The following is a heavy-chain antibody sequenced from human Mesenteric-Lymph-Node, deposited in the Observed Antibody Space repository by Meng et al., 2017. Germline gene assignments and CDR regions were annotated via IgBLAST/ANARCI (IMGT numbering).Heavy chain of an antibody. Sequence: GESLKISCAASGFTFSSYAMHWVRQAPGKGLEWVAVISYDGSNKYYADSVKGRFTISRDNSKNTLYLQMNSLRAEDTAVYYCARKRSAYYGSGSYYHIGGMDVWGQGTTVTVSS. CDR2: ISYDGSNK. D-gene: IGHD3-10*01. CDR1: GFTFSSYA. J-gene: IGHJ6*02. CDR3: ARKRSAYYGSGSYYHIGGMDV. V-gene: IGHV3-30*04.